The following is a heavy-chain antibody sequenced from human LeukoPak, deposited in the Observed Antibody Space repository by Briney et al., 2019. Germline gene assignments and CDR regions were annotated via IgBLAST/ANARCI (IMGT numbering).Heavy chain of an antibody. D-gene: IGHD6-19*01. CDR3: AKGGMAVYYYYMDV. CDR1: GFTFSSYA. J-gene: IGHJ6*03. CDR2: ISGSGGST. V-gene: IGHV3-23*01. Sequence: GGSLRLSCAASGFTFSSYAMSWVRQAPGKGLEWVSAISGSGGSTYYADSVKGRFTISRDNAKNSLYLQMNSLRAEDTALYYCAKGGMAVYYYYMDVWGKGTTVTISS.